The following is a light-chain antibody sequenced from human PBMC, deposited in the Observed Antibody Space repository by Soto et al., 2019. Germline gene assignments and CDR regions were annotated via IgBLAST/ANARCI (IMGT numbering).Light chain of an antibody. V-gene: IGLV4-69*01. CDR1: SGHSNYA. CDR2: VNSGGSH. Sequence: QPVLTQSPSASASLGASVKLTCTLSSGHSNYAIAWHQQQPEKGPRYLMKVNSGGSHIKGDGVPDRFSGSSSAAERYLFISSLQSADEADYYCQTWCTGSAIVVFGGGTQLTVL. CDR3: QTWCTGSAIVV. J-gene: IGLJ7*01.